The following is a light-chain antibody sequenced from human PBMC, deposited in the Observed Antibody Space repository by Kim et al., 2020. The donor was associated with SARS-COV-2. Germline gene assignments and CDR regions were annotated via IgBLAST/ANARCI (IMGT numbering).Light chain of an antibody. V-gene: IGKV3-15*01. J-gene: IGKJ5*01. CDR1: QTISTD. CDR2: DAS. CDR3: QQYYMWPIT. Sequence: VAPGARATLSCRASQTISTDLAWYQQKPGQAPRLLLYDASTGATGIPARFSGSGSGAEFTLTINSPQSEDSAVYFCQQYYMWPITFGQGTRLEIK.